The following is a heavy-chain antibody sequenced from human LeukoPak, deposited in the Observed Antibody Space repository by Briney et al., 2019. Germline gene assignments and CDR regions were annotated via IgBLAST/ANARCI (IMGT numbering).Heavy chain of an antibody. J-gene: IGHJ3*02. Sequence: PSETLSLTCAVSGGSISSGSYSWSWIRQPPGTGLEWIGYIYHSGSTYYNPSLKSRVTISVDRSKNQFSLKLSSVTAADTAVYYCARVSYGDAFDIWGQGTMVTVSS. CDR2: IYHSGST. D-gene: IGHD2-21*01. CDR1: GGSISSGSYS. CDR3: ARVSYGDAFDI. V-gene: IGHV4-30-2*01.